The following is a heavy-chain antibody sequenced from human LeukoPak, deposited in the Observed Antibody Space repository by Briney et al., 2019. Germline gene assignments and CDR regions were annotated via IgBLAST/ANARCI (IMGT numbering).Heavy chain of an antibody. Sequence: PSETLSLTCTVSGGSISSGGYYWSWIRQHPGKGLEWIGYIYYSGSTYYNPSLKSRVTISVDTSKNQFSLKLSSVTAADTAVYYCARVGSSGWYYFDYWGQGTLVTVPS. V-gene: IGHV4-31*03. CDR2: IYYSGST. CDR1: GGSISSGGYY. D-gene: IGHD6-19*01. CDR3: ARVGSSGWYYFDY. J-gene: IGHJ4*02.